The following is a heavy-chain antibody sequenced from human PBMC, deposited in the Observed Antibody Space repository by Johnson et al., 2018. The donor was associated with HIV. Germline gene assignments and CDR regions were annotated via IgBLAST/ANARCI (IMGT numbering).Heavy chain of an antibody. D-gene: IGHD4-11*01. J-gene: IGHJ3*02. CDR2: ISYDGSNK. CDR3: ARGGLYIQFLAFDAFDI. V-gene: IGHV3-30*03. CDR1: GFTFSSYG. Sequence: QVQLVESGGGVVQPGRSLRLSCAASGFTFSSYGMHSVRQAPGNGLEWVAVISYDGSNKYYADSVKGRFTISRDNSKNTLYLQMNSLRAEDTAVYFCARGGLYIQFLAFDAFDIWGQGTMVTVSS.